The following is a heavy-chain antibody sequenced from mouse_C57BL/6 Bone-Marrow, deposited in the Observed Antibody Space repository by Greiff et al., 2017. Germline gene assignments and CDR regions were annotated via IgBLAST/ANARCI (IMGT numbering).Heavy chain of an antibody. CDR2: INPNNGGT. Sequence: EVQLQQSGPELVKPGASVKISCKASGYTFTDYYMNWVKQSHGKSLEWIGDINPNNGGTSYNQKFKGKATLPVDKSSSTAYIELRSLTSEDSAVYYCAAYYSNYGFAYWGQGTLVTVSA. D-gene: IGHD2-5*01. J-gene: IGHJ3*01. V-gene: IGHV1-26*01. CDR1: GYTFTDYY. CDR3: AAYYSNYGFAY.